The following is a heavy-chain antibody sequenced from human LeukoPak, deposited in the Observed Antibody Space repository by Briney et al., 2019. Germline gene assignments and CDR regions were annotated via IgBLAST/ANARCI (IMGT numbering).Heavy chain of an antibody. Sequence: TGGSLRLSCAASGFTFSSYGMHWVRQAPGKGLEWVAFIRYDGSNKYYADSVKGRFTISRDNSKNTLYLQMNSLRAEDTAVYYCAKDLRYSSPYYFDYWGQGTLVTVSP. J-gene: IGHJ4*02. CDR1: GFTFSSYG. V-gene: IGHV3-30*02. CDR2: IRYDGSNK. D-gene: IGHD6-6*01. CDR3: AKDLRYSSPYYFDY.